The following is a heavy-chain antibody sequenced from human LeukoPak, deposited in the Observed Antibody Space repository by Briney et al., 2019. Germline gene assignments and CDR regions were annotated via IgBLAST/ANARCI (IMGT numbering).Heavy chain of an antibody. V-gene: IGHV4-34*01. D-gene: IGHD2-15*01. CDR1: GRSFSGYY. J-gene: IGHJ4*02. CDR2: INHSGST. CDR3: ARGQVVAAY. Sequence: SETLSLTCAVYGRSFSGYYWSWIRQPPGKGLEWIGEINHSGSTNYNPSLKSRVTISVDTSKNQFSLKLSSVTAADTAVYYCARGQVVAAYWGQGTLVTVSS.